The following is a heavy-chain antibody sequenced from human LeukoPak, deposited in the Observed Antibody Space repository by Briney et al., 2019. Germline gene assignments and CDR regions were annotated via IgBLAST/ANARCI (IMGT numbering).Heavy chain of an antibody. Sequence: GGSLRLSCAASGFTFSRYATSWVRQAPGKGLQWVSAVSGNGGSTYYADSVKGRFTISRDNSKNTLYLQMNSLRAEDTALYYCAKAFDPHPKKDAFDIWGQGTMVTVSS. CDR1: GFTFSRYA. CDR2: VSGNGGST. D-gene: IGHD3-9*01. CDR3: AKAFDPHPKKDAFDI. V-gene: IGHV3-23*01. J-gene: IGHJ3*02.